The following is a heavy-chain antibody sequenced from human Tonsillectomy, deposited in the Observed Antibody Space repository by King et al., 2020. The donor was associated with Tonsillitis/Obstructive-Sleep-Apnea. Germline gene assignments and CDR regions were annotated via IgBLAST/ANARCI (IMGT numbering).Heavy chain of an antibody. Sequence: VQLMESGGGVVQPGRSLRLSCAASGFTFSSYAMHWVRQAPGKGLEWVAVISYDGTNKYYVDSVKGRFTVSRDNSNNTLYLQMNSLRAEDTAVYYCARDMDVWGKGTTVTVSS. CDR2: ISYDGTNK. CDR3: ARDMDV. CDR1: GFTFSSYA. J-gene: IGHJ6*03. V-gene: IGHV3-30*01.